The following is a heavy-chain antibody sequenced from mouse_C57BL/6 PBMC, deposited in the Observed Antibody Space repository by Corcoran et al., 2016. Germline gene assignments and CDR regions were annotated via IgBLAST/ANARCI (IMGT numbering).Heavy chain of an antibody. CDR2: INPNNGGT. CDR1: RYTFTDYY. J-gene: IGHJ4*01. D-gene: IGHD1-1*01. V-gene: IGHV1-26*01. Sequence: EVQLQQSGPELVKPGASVKISCKASRYTFTDYYMNWVKQSHGKSLEWIGDINPNNGGTSYNQKFKGKATLTVDKSSSTAYMELRSLTSEDSAVYYCARGPNYYGYAMDYWGQGTSVTVSS. CDR3: ARGPNYYGYAMDY.